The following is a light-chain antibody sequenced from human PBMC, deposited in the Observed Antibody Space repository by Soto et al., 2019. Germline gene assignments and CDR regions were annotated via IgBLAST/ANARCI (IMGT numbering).Light chain of an antibody. CDR2: AAS. V-gene: IGKV3-15*01. Sequence: EIVITQSPPTLAVSPGEGATLSCRASQGIGNTLAWYQQKPGQTPRLLIYAASIRATGVPARFSGSGSGTDFTLTISRLEPEDFALYFSQQYGNSLFTFGQGTRLEIK. J-gene: IGKJ5*01. CDR3: QQYGNSLFT. CDR1: QGIGNT.